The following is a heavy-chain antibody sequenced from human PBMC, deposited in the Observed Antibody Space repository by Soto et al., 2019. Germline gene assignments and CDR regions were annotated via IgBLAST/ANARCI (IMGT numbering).Heavy chain of an antibody. J-gene: IGHJ4*02. Sequence: PGGSLRLSCAASGFTFSSYGMHWVRQAPGKGLEWVAVISYDGSNKYYADSVKGRFTISRDNSKNTLYLQMNSLRAEDTAVYYCAKLIAAAANDYWGQGTLVTVSS. V-gene: IGHV3-30*18. CDR1: GFTFSSYG. CDR3: AKLIAAAANDY. D-gene: IGHD6-13*01. CDR2: ISYDGSNK.